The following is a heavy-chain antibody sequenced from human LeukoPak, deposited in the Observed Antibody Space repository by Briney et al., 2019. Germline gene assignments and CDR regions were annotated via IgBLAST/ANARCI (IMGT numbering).Heavy chain of an antibody. Sequence: GASVKVSCKASGYTFTSYDINWVRQATGQGLEWMGRMNPNSGNTGYAQKFQGRVTMTRNTSISTAYMELSSLRSEDTAVYYCARGVVPAAILSLHYYYYMDVWGKGTTVTVSS. CDR1: GYTFTSYD. J-gene: IGHJ6*03. D-gene: IGHD2-2*02. CDR2: MNPNSGNT. V-gene: IGHV1-8*01. CDR3: ARGVVPAAILSLHYYYYMDV.